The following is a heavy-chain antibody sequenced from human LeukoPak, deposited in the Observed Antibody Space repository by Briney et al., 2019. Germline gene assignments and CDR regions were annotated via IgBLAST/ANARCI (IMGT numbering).Heavy chain of an antibody. CDR2: INHSGST. CDR1: GGSFSGYY. V-gene: IGHV4-34*01. Sequence: PSETLSLTCAVYGGSFSGYYWSWLRQPPGKGLEWIGKINHSGSTNYNPSLKSRVTISVDMSKNQFSLTLSSVTAADTAVYYCARSEESIAVAGTFDYWGQGTLVTVSS. J-gene: IGHJ4*02. D-gene: IGHD6-19*01. CDR3: ARSEESIAVAGTFDY.